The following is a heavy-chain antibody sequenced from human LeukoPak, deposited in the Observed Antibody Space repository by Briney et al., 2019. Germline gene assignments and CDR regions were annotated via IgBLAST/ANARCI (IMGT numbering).Heavy chain of an antibody. CDR3: ASWAGTPVGYFSGPLDY. Sequence: ASVKVSCKTSGYSFTTYPIHWVRQAPGQRLEWMGWINTGSGYTKYSQKFQGRATITRDTSASTAYIELNSLRSEDTAAYYCASWAGTPVGYFSGPLDYWGQGTLVTVSS. V-gene: IGHV1-3*04. CDR1: GYSFTTYP. CDR2: INTGSGYT. J-gene: IGHJ4*02. D-gene: IGHD6-19*01.